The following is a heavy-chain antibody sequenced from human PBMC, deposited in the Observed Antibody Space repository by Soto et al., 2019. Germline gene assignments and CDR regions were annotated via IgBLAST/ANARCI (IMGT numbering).Heavy chain of an antibody. CDR2: IDYSGST. D-gene: IGHD3-10*01. CDR3: ARHNYGSGSTYFDY. V-gene: IGHV4-59*08. J-gene: IGHJ4*02. Sequence: SDTQSLISTVSGGYIRNTPWSWFRQLPGKGLEWIGYIDYSGSTNYNPALKSRVTISVDTSKNQFSLKLNSMTAADTAVYYCARHNYGSGSTYFDYWGQGTLVTVSS. CDR1: GGYIRNTP.